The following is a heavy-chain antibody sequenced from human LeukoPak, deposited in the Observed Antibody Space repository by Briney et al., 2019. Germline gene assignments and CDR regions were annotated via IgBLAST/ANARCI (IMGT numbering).Heavy chain of an antibody. V-gene: IGHV1-18*04. J-gene: IGHJ4*02. D-gene: IGHD3-9*01. CDR3: ARGAKYYDILTGYRGNLALDY. CDR1: GYTFTSYG. CDR2: ISAYNGNT. Sequence: ASVKVSCKASGYTFTSYGISWVRQAPGQGLEWMGWISAYNGNTNYAQKLQGRVTMTTDTSTSTAYMELRGLRSDDTAVYYCARGAKYYDILTGYRGNLALDYWGQGTLVTVSS.